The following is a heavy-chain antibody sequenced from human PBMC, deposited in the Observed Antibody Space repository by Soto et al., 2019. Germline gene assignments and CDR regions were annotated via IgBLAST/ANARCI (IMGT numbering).Heavy chain of an antibody. V-gene: IGHV3-23*01. Sequence: PGGSLRLSCAASGFTFSSYAMSWVRQAPGKGLEWVSAISGSGGSTYYADSVKGRFTISRDNSKNTLYLQMNSLRAEDTAVYYCAKELGSADYDILTGYYSLGYFDYWGQGTLVTVSS. CDR1: GFTFSSYA. D-gene: IGHD3-9*01. J-gene: IGHJ4*02. CDR2: ISGSGGST. CDR3: AKELGSADYDILTGYYSLGYFDY.